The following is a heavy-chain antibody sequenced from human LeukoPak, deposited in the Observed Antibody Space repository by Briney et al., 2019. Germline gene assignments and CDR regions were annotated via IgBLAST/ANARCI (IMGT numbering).Heavy chain of an antibody. V-gene: IGHV4-34*01. D-gene: IGHD4-17*01. J-gene: IGHJ4*02. CDR3: ARSDYGDYEGQYYFDY. Sequence: SETLSLTCAVYGGSFSGYYWSWIRQPPGKGLEWIGEINHSGSTNYNPSLKSRGTISVDTSKNQFSPKLSSVTAADTAVYYCARSDYGDYEGQYYFDYWGQGTLVTVSS. CDR1: GGSFSGYY. CDR2: INHSGST.